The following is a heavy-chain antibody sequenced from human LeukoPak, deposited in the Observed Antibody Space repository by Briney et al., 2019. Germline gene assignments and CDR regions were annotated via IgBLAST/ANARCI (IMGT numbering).Heavy chain of an antibody. CDR2: IWYDGTNT. Sequence: PGRSLKLSCAASGFIFSSYAMHWVRQAPGKGLEWVSLIWYDGTNTYYADSVKGRFTITRDNSKNTLYLRLNSLRAEDTAVYYCAKDRESHIAAVLDPWGQGTLVTVSS. CDR1: GFIFSSYA. D-gene: IGHD6-13*01. CDR3: AKDRESHIAAVLDP. V-gene: IGHV3-33*06. J-gene: IGHJ5*02.